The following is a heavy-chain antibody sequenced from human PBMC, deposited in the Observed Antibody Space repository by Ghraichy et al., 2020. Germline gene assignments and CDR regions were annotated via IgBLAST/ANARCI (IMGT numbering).Heavy chain of an antibody. V-gene: IGHV4-34*01. J-gene: IGHJ3*02. CDR2: INHSGST. CDR1: GGSFSGYY. CDR3: ARGRGRITIFGVGGPAFDI. Sequence: SETLSLTYAVYGGSFSGYYWSWIRQPPGKGLEWIGEINHSGSTNYNPSLKSRVTISVDTSKNQFSLKLSSMTAADTAVYYCARGRGRITIFGVGGPAFDIWGQGKMVTVSS. D-gene: IGHD3-3*01.